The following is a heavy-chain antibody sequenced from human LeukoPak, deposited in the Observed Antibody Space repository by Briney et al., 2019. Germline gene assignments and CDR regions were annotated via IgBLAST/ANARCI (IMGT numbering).Heavy chain of an antibody. J-gene: IGHJ4*02. CDR1: GGSFSGYY. CDR3: ARDEYRYSYGFRGSNYFWD. Sequence: SETLSLTCAVYGGSFSGYYWSWIRQPPGKGLEWIGEINHSGSTNYNPSLKSRVTISVDTSKNQFSLKLSSVTAADTAVYYCARDEYRYSYGFRGSNYFWDWGQGTLVTVSS. V-gene: IGHV4-34*01. CDR2: INHSGST. D-gene: IGHD5-18*01.